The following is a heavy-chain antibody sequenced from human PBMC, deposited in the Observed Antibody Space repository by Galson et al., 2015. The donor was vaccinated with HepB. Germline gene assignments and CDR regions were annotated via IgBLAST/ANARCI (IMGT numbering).Heavy chain of an antibody. CDR3: AKERYRTYYYYGVDV. V-gene: IGHV3-23*01. D-gene: IGHD2-2*01. CDR1: GFTFSSYA. Sequence: SLRLSCAASGFTFSSYAMSWVRQAPGKGLEWVSSISGSGDRTYYADSVKGRFTFSRDNSTNTLYLQMNSLRAEDTALYYCAKERYRTYYYYGVDVWGQGTTVTVSS. J-gene: IGHJ6*02. CDR2: ISGSGDRT.